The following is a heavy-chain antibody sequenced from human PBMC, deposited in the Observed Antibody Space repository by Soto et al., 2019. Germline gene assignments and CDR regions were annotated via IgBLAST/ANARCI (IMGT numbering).Heavy chain of an antibody. CDR3: ARIAVAGYLFHQGMDV. CDR2: VNPNSGGT. D-gene: IGHD6-19*01. J-gene: IGHJ6*02. CDR1: GYTFTDYY. Sequence: ASVKVSCKASGYTFTDYYMHWVRQAPGQGLEWMGWVNPNSGGTNYAQKFQGRVAMTRDTSITTAYMEVSSLRSDDTAVYYCARIAVAGYLFHQGMDVWGQGTTVTVSS. V-gene: IGHV1-2*02.